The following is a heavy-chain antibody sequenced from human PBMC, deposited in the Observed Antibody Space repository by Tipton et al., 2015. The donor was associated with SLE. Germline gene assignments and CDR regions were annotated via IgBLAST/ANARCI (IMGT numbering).Heavy chain of an antibody. Sequence: TLSLTCPVSCASINSNYWIWIRQPPGKGLEWIGYLYTSGTTKYNPSLQRRVTISVDTPKNQFSLTLSSVTAADTAVYYCARVGVITPDAFDIWGEGTMVTVSS. CDR1: CASINSNY. V-gene: IGHV4-4*08. CDR3: ARVGVITPDAFDI. CDR2: LYTSGTT. D-gene: IGHD2-8*01. J-gene: IGHJ3*02.